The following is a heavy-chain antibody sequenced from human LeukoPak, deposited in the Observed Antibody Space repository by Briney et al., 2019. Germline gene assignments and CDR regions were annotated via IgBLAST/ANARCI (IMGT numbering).Heavy chain of an antibody. V-gene: IGHV3-66*01. J-gene: IGHJ4*02. CDR3: AGGDYPLTY. Sequence: GVSLRLSCAASGFSVNDNYWHWVRQTPGKRPQWISIIYSDGKTLYADSVRGRFTFSRDNSKNTLYLQMYSLRVEDTAVYFCAGGDYPLTYWGQGSLVTVSS. CDR2: IYSDGKT. CDR1: GFSVNDNY. D-gene: IGHD4-17*01.